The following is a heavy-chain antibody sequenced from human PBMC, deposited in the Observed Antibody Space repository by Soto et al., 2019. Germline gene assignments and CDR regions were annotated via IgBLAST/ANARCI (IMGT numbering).Heavy chain of an antibody. Sequence: EVQLVESGGGLVQPGGSLRLSCAASGVTVSSNYMSWVRQAPGKGLEWVSVIYSGGSTYYADSVKGRFTISRDNSKNTLYLQMNRLRAEDTAVYYCASHGYSYGGGYFDYWGQGTLVTVCS. J-gene: IGHJ4*02. CDR2: IYSGGST. CDR1: GVTVSSNY. V-gene: IGHV3-66*04. D-gene: IGHD5-18*01. CDR3: ASHGYSYGGGYFDY.